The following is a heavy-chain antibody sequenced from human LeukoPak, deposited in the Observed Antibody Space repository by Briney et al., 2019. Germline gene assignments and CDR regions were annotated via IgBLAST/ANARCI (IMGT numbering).Heavy chain of an antibody. V-gene: IGHV3-48*03. J-gene: IGHJ3*02. CDR3: ARGGCSSTSCYKWHARGAFDI. Sequence: GGSLRLSCAASGFTFSSYEMNWVRQAPGKGLEWVSYISSSGSTIYYADSVKGRFTISRDNAKNSLYLQMNSLRAEDTAVYYCARGGCSSTSCYKWHARGAFDIWGQGTMVTVSS. D-gene: IGHD2-2*02. CDR2: ISSSGSTI. CDR1: GFTFSSYE.